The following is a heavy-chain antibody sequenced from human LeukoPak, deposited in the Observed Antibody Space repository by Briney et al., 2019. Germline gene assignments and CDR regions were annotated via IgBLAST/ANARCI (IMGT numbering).Heavy chain of an antibody. CDR2: INSDGSST. D-gene: IGHD6-19*01. CDR3: ARGGRYSSGSMDY. V-gene: IGHV3-74*01. J-gene: IGHJ4*02. CDR1: GFTLSSYW. Sequence: GGSLRLSCAASGFTLSSYWMHWVRQAPGKGLVGVSRINSDGSSTSYEDSVKGRFTISRDNAKNTLYLQMNSLRAEDTAVYYCARGGRYSSGSMDYWGQGTLVTVSS.